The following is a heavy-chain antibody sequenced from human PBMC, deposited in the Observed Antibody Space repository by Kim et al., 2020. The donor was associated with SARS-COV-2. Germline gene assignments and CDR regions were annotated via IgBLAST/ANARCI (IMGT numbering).Heavy chain of an antibody. J-gene: IGHJ5*02. V-gene: IGHV3-53*01. D-gene: IGHD3-10*01. CDR3: ARYSDYYGSGTQGWFGP. Sequence: GFLRLSCAASGFTVSTSFMGWVRQAPGKGLECVSVIYSGGETNHADAVKGRFSTSRDSSKNILFLQMNSLRAEDTAVYYCARYSDYYGSGTQGWFGPWGQGTLVTVAS. CDR1: GFTVSTSF. CDR2: IYSGGET.